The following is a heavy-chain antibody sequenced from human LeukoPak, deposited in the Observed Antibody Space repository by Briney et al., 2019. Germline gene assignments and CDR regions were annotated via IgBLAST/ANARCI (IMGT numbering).Heavy chain of an antibody. V-gene: IGHV4-34*01. J-gene: IGHJ4*02. D-gene: IGHD3-3*01. CDR3: ARVKGYEGIDH. CDR2: INHSGST. Sequence: SETLSLTCAVYGGSFSGYYWSWIRQPPGKGLEWIGEINHSGSTNYNPSLKSRVTISVDTSKNQFSLKLSSVTAADTAVYYCARVKGYEGIDHWGQGTLVTVSS. CDR1: GGSFSGYY.